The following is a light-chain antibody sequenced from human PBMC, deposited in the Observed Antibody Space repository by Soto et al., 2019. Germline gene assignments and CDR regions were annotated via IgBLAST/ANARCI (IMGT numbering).Light chain of an antibody. V-gene: IGKV1-27*01. J-gene: IGKJ3*01. CDR3: QNYKSAPLT. CDR2: AAS. Sequence: DIPMTQSPSSLSASVGDRVTITCRASQAISNYLAWYQQKPGKVPKLLIYAASTLQSGVPSRFSGSGSGTDFTLTISSLQPEDVATYYCQNYKSAPLTFGPGTKVDIK. CDR1: QAISNY.